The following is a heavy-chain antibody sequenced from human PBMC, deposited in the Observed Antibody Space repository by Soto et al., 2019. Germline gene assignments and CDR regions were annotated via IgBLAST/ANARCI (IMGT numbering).Heavy chain of an antibody. Sequence: SGPTLVNPTQTLTLTCTFSGFSLSTSGVGVGWIRQPPGKALEWLALIYWDDDKRYSPSLKSRLTTTKDTSKNQVVLTMTNMDPVDTATYYCAHRLHLGELFDNWFDPWGQGTLVTVS. CDR2: IYWDDDK. D-gene: IGHD3-16*01. J-gene: IGHJ5*02. CDR1: GFSLSTSGVG. V-gene: IGHV2-5*02. CDR3: AHRLHLGELFDNWFDP.